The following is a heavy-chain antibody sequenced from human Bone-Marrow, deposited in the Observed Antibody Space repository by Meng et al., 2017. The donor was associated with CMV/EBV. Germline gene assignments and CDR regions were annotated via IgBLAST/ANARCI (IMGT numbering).Heavy chain of an antibody. Sequence: ASVKVSCKASGYTFTSYGISWVQQAPGQGLEWMGWISAYNGNTNYAQKLQGRVTMTTDTSTSTAYMELRSLRSDGTGVYYCARFPWGVRAFDIWGQGTMVTVSS. CDR2: ISAYNGNT. D-gene: IGHD3-16*01. V-gene: IGHV1-18*01. CDR1: GYTFTSYG. CDR3: ARFPWGVRAFDI. J-gene: IGHJ3*02.